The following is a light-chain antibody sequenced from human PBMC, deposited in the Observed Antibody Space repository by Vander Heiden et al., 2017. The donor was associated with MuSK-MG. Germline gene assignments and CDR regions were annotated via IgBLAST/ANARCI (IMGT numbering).Light chain of an antibody. Sequence: DIVMTQSPDSLAVSLGERATINCKSSQSVLYSSNNKNYLAWYQQKPGQPPKLLIYWASTRESGVPDRFSGSGSGTDFTLTISSLQAEDVAVYYCQQDDFTPNTFGQGTKMEIK. CDR3: QQDDFTPNT. J-gene: IGKJ2*01. CDR2: WAS. CDR1: QSVLYSSNNKNY. V-gene: IGKV4-1*01.